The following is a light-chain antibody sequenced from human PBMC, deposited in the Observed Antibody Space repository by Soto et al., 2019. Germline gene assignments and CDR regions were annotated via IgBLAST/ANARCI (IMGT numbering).Light chain of an antibody. V-gene: IGLV2-14*03. Sequence: QSALTQPASVSGSPGQSITISCTGTSSDVGGYNFVSWYQQHPGKVPKLMIFDVNRRPSGVSDRFSGSKSGNTASLTISGLQAEDEGDYYCCSYTSSSPPVFRSGTKLTVL. CDR2: DVN. CDR1: SSDVGGYNF. CDR3: CSYTSSSPPV. J-gene: IGLJ1*01.